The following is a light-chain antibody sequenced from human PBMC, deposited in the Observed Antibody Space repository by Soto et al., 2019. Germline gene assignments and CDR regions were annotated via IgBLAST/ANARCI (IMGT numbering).Light chain of an antibody. Sequence: EIVMTQSPATLSVSPGERATLSCRASQSVSSNLAWYQQKPGQAPRLLIYGASTRATGIPARFSGSGSGTEFTLTISSLQSEDFAVYHCQQYTNWPRTFGQGPKVDIK. J-gene: IGKJ1*01. CDR1: QSVSSN. CDR2: GAS. CDR3: QQYTNWPRT. V-gene: IGKV3-15*01.